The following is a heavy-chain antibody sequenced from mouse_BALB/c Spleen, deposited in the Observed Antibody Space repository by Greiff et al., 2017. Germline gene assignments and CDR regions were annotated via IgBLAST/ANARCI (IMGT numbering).Heavy chain of an antibody. CDR1: GFTFSSYA. CDR2: ISSGGSYT. J-gene: IGHJ4*01. D-gene: IGHD1-1*01. CDR3: GRETTDAIDY. Sequence: EVQRVESGGGLVKPGGSLKLSCAASGFTFSSYAMSWVRQSPEKRLEWVAEISSGGSYTYYPDTVTGRFTISRDNAKNTLYLEMSSLRSEDTAMYNGGRETTDAIDYWGQGTSVTVSS. V-gene: IGHV5-9-4*01.